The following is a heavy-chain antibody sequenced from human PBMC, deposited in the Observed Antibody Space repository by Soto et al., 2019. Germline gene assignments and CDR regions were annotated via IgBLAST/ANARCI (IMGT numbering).Heavy chain of an antibody. V-gene: IGHV3-33*01. J-gene: IGHJ5*02. CDR3: ARDGSGGAWGWFDP. CDR1: GYTFIRYG. D-gene: IGHD3-10*01. Sequence: QVQLVESGGGVVQPGMSLRLSCAASGYTFIRYGMHWVRQAPGKGLEWVAVMWYDGSNKYYADSVKGRFTISRDNSKNTVFLQMDSLRVEDTALYYCARDGSGGAWGWFDPWGQGTLVSVSS. CDR2: MWYDGSNK.